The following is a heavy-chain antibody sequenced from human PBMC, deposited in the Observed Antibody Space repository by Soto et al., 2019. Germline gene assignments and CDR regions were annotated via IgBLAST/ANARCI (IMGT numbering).Heavy chain of an antibody. J-gene: IGHJ6*03. Sequence: ASVKVSCKASGGTFSSYTISWVRQAPGQGLEWMGRIIPILGMANYAQKFQGRVTITADKSTSTAYMELSSLRSEDTAVYYCASSGDVSSNYYYYYMDVWGKGTTVTVSS. CDR3: ASSGDVSSNYYYYYMDV. CDR1: GGTFSSYT. D-gene: IGHD3-10*01. CDR2: IIPILGMA. V-gene: IGHV1-69*02.